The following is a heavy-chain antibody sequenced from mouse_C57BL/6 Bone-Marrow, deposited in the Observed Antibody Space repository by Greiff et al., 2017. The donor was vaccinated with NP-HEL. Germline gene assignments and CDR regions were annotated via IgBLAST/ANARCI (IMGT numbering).Heavy chain of an antibody. V-gene: IGHV1-5*01. CDR2: IYPGNSDT. CDR3: TRGDYDPGGFAY. J-gene: IGHJ3*01. CDR1: GYTFTSYW. Sequence: VQLQQSGTVLARPGASVKMSCKTSGYTFTSYWLHWVKQRPGQGLEWIGAIYPGNSDTSYNQKFKGKAKLTAVTSASTAYMELSSLTNEDSAVYYCTRGDYDPGGFAYWGQGTLVTVSA. D-gene: IGHD2-4*01.